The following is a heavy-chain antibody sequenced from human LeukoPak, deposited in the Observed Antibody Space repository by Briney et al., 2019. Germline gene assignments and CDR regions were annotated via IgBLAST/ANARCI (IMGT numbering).Heavy chain of an antibody. V-gene: IGHV3-66*01. J-gene: IGHJ3*02. CDR2: IYSGGST. D-gene: IGHD3-22*01. CDR1: GFTVSSNY. Sequence: GGSLRLSCAASGFTVSSNYMSWVRQAPGKGLEWVSVIYSGGSTYYADSVKGRFTVSRDNSKSTLYLQMNSLRAEDTAVYYCAREVVITTAYAFDIWGQGTMVTVSS. CDR3: AREVVITTAYAFDI.